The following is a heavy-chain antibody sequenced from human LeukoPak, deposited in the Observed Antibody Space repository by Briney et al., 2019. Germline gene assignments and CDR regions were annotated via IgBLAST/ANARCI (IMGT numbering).Heavy chain of an antibody. V-gene: IGHV1-8*01. CDR3: ARGRGRWKLDSGRALTPNWFDP. D-gene: IGHD5-12*01. CDR1: GYTFTSYD. CDR2: INPNNGNT. Sequence: ASVKVSCKASGYTFTSYDINWVRQATGQGLEWMGWINPNNGNTGYAQKLQGRVTMTRNASISTAYMELSSLRSEDTAVYYCARGRGRWKLDSGRALTPNWFDPWGQGTLVTVSS. J-gene: IGHJ5*02.